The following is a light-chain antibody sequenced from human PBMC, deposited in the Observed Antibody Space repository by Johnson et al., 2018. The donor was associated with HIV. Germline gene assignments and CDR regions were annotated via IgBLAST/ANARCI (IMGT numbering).Light chain of an antibody. CDR1: SSNIGDNY. V-gene: IGLV1-51*01. CDR2: DNN. Sequence: QSVLTQPPSVSAAPGQKVTISCSGSSSNIGDNYVSWYQQLPGTAPKLLIYDNNKRPSRIPDRFSGSKSGTSATLGITGLQTGDEADYYCGTWDSSLSAEVFGTGTKVTVL. J-gene: IGLJ1*01. CDR3: GTWDSSLSAEV.